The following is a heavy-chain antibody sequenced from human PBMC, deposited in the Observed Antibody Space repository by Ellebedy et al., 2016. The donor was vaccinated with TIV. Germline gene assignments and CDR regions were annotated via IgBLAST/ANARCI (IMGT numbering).Heavy chain of an antibody. CDR2: VNPNSGNT. V-gene: IGHV1-8*02. Sequence: ASVKVSXKASGGTFSSYDINWVRQATGQGLEWMGWVNPNSGNTGYAQKFQGRVTMTRNTSISTAYMDLSSLTSEDTAVYYCARASAYSSGYYLYNWFDPWGQGTLVTVSS. CDR3: ARASAYSSGYYLYNWFDP. J-gene: IGHJ5*02. D-gene: IGHD3-22*01. CDR1: GGTFSSYD.